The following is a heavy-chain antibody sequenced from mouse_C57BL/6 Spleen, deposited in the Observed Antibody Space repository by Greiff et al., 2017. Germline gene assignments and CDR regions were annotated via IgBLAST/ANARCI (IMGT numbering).Heavy chain of an antibody. Sequence: QVQLQQPGAELVRPGTSVKLSCKASGYTFTSYWMHWVKQRPGQGLEWIGVIDPSDSYTNYNQKFKGKATLTVDTSSSTTYMQLSSLTSEDSAVYYCARTGSSYPDYWGQGTTLTVSS. CDR1: GYTFTSYW. D-gene: IGHD1-1*01. CDR3: ARTGSSYPDY. V-gene: IGHV1-59*01. J-gene: IGHJ2*01. CDR2: IDPSDSYT.